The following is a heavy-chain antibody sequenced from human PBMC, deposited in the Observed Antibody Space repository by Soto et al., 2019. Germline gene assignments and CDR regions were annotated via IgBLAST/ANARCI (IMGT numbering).Heavy chain of an antibody. V-gene: IGHV4-39*07. CDR3: ARGSGKSMRFGDHYYYGLDV. CDR1: GGSISSSSYY. CDR2: IYYSGST. J-gene: IGHJ6*02. Sequence: SETLSLTCTVSGGSISSSSYYWGWIRQPPGKGLEWIGSIYYSGSTYYNPYLKSRVTISVDTSKNQFSLKLTSVTAADTAVYYCARGSGKSMRFGDHYYYGLDVWGQGTTVTVSS. D-gene: IGHD3-10*01.